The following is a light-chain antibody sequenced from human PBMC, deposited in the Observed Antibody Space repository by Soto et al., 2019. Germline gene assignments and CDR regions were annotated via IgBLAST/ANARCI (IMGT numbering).Light chain of an antibody. V-gene: IGLV2-8*01. CDR2: EVS. CDR3: SAHGGANNFYV. J-gene: IGLJ1*01. CDR1: SSDIGGDNY. Sequence: QSALTQPASVSGSPGQSITISCTGTSSDIGGDNYVSWYQQHPGKAPTLMIYEVSKRPSGVPDRFSASKSGNTASLTVSGLQAEDEADYYCSAHGGANNFYVFGTGTKVTVL.